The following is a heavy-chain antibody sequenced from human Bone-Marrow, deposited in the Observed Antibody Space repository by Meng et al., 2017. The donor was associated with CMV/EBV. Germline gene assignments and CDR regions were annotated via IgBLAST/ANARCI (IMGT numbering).Heavy chain of an antibody. D-gene: IGHD6-19*01. CDR3: ARLISG. J-gene: IGHJ4*02. Sequence: EVQVVESGGALVKPGGSLTVSCEASGFTFSDAWMYWVRQAPGKGLEWVGRIKSKAHGGTMDYVAPVKGRFTISRDDSKNTVYLQMNSLKTEDTAVYYCARLISGWGQGTLVTVSS. V-gene: IGHV3-15*02. CDR1: GFTFSDAW. CDR2: IKSKAHGGTM.